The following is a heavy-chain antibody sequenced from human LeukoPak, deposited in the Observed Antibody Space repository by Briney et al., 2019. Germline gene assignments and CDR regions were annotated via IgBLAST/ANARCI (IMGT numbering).Heavy chain of an antibody. D-gene: IGHD5-24*01. CDR2: LSYDGSNK. V-gene: IGHV3-30*04. CDR1: GFTFSSYA. J-gene: IGHJ4*02. CDR3: ARDRMAAY. Sequence: GGSLRLSCAASGFTFSSYAMHWVRQAPGKGLEWVAVLSYDGSNKYYADSVKGRFTISRDNSKNTLYLQMNSLRAEDTAVYYCARDRMAAYWGQGTLVTVSS.